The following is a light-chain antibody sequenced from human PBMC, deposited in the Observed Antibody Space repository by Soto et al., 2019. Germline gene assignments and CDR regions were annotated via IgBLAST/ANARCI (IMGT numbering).Light chain of an antibody. V-gene: IGKV3-15*01. Sequence: EIVMTQSPATLSASPGARATLSCRASQSIGSNVAWYQQRPGQVPRLLIYGASTRATGIPDRFSASGSGTEFTLTITGLQSEDSAIYHCQQYDDWPPITFGQGTRLEIK. J-gene: IGKJ5*01. CDR1: QSIGSN. CDR3: QQYDDWPPIT. CDR2: GAS.